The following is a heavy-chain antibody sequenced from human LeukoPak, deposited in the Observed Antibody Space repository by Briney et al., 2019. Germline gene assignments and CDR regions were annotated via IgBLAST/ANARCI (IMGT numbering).Heavy chain of an antibody. J-gene: IGHJ2*01. CDR1: GFTFSNYA. V-gene: IGHV3-23*01. Sequence: GGSLRLSCAASGFTFSNYAMSWARQAPGKGLEWVSTISGRGDSTYYADSVKGRFTISRDNSRNTLYLQMNTLRAEDTAVYYCAKAIAAPVWYFDLWGRGTLVTVSS. CDR3: AKAIAAPVWYFDL. D-gene: IGHD6-13*01. CDR2: ISGRGDST.